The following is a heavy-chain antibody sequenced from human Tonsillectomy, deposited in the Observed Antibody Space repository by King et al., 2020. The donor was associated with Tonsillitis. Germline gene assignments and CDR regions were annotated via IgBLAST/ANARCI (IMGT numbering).Heavy chain of an antibody. Sequence: VQLQESGPGLVKPSETLSLTCTVSGGSISTYYWSLIRQPPGKGLEWIGYIYYSGCTNYNPSLTIRVTISVDTSKNPFSLKLSSVTAADTAVYYCARVGGTIFRVVDYYYYMDVWGKGTTVTVSS. J-gene: IGHJ6*03. CDR1: GGSISTYY. CDR3: ARVGGTIFRVVDYYYYMDV. D-gene: IGHD3-3*01. CDR2: IYYSGCT. V-gene: IGHV4-59*01.